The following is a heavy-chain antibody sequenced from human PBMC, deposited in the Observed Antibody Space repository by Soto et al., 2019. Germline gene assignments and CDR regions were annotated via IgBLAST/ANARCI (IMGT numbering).Heavy chain of an antibody. CDR3: ARTFDYYGMDV. CDR2: IYHAGSV. V-gene: IGHV4-38-2*01. Sequence: PSETLSLTCAVSGYSIGSGYYWAWIRQSPGKGLEWIGSIYHAGSVYHNPSLNGRVALSMDTSKNHFSLKLTSVTAADTAVYYCARTFDYYGMDVWGQGTTVTVSS. CDR1: GYSIGSGYY. J-gene: IGHJ6*02.